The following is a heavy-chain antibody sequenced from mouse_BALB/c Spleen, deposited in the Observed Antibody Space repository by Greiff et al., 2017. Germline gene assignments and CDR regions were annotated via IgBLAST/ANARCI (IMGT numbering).Heavy chain of an antibody. CDR3: TREDDGYSYFDY. Sequence: EVKLVESGGGLVKPGGSLKLSCAASGFTFSSYTMSWVRQTPEKRLEWVATISSGGSYTYYPDSVKGRFTISRDNAKNTLYLQMSSLKSEDTAMYYCTREDDGYSYFDYWGQGTTLTVSS. CDR1: GFTFSSYT. D-gene: IGHD2-3*01. V-gene: IGHV5-6-4*01. J-gene: IGHJ2*01. CDR2: ISSGGSYT.